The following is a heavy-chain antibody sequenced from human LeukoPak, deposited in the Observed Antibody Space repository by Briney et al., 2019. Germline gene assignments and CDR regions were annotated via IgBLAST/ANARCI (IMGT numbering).Heavy chain of an antibody. V-gene: IGHV3-30*03. J-gene: IGHJ4*02. CDR2: ISYDGSNI. CDR1: GFTFSSYA. Sequence: GGSLRLSCVASGFTFSSYAMHWIRQAPGKGLNWVAVISYDGSNIYYADSVKGRFTISRDDSKNTLYQQMNSLRPEDTAVYYCARDSDYWGQGTLVTVSS. CDR3: ARDSDY.